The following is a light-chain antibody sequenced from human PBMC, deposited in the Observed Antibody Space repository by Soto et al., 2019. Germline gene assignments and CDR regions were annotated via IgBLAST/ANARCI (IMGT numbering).Light chain of an antibody. Sequence: ENVLTQSPATLSLSPGERATLSCRASQSVSSSYLAWYQQKPGQAPRLLIYGASSRATGIPDRFSGSGSGTDFTLTISRLEPEDFAVYYCQQYGSSPGTLGQGTKVDIK. J-gene: IGKJ1*01. CDR3: QQYGSSPGT. CDR2: GAS. V-gene: IGKV3-20*01. CDR1: QSVSSSY.